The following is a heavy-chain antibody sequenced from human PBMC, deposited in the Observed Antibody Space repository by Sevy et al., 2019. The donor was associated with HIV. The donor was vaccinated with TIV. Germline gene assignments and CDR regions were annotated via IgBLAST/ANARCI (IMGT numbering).Heavy chain of an antibody. CDR2: INPNSGGT. J-gene: IGHJ4*02. CDR3: VRGGRYCSSTSCYTHFDY. V-gene: IGHV1-2*02. Sequence: ASVKVSCKASGYTFTGYYMHWVRQAPGQGLEWMGWINPNSGGTNYAQKFQGRVTMTRDTSISTAYMELSRLRSDDTAVYYCVRGGRYCSSTSCYTHFDYWGQGTLVTVSS. D-gene: IGHD2-2*02. CDR1: GYTFTGYY.